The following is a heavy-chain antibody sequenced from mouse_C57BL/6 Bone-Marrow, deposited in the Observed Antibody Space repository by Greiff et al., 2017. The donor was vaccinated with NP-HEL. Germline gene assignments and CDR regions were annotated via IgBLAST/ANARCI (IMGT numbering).Heavy chain of an antibody. CDR2: IRSKSNNYAT. CDR3: VRHAITGSWFAY. J-gene: IGHJ3*01. CDR1: GFSFNTYA. D-gene: IGHD4-1*01. Sequence: EVQRVESGGGLVQPKGSLKLSCAASGFSFNTYAMNWVRQAPGKGLEWVARIRSKSNNYATYYADSVKDRFTISRDDSESMLYLQMNNLKTEDTAMYYCVRHAITGSWFAYWGQGTLVTVSA. V-gene: IGHV10-1*01.